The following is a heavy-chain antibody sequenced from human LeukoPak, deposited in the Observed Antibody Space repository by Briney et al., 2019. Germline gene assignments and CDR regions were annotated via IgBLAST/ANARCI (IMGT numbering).Heavy chain of an antibody. CDR3: ARGQPYYYYYYMDV. CDR2: IYTSGST. Sequence: PSQTLSLTCTVSGGSISSGSYYWSWIRQPAGKGLEWIGRIYTSGSTNYNPSLKSRVTISVGTSKNQFSLKLSSVTAADTAVYYCARGQPYYYYYYMDVWGKGTTVTVSS. V-gene: IGHV4-61*02. CDR1: GGSISSGSYY. D-gene: IGHD2-2*01. J-gene: IGHJ6*03.